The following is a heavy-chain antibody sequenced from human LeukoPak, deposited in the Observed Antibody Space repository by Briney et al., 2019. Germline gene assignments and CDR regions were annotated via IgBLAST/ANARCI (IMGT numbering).Heavy chain of an antibody. D-gene: IGHD3-9*01. CDR2: IIPILGIA. CDR3: ARAIFGRGYFDY. Sequence: SVKVSCKASGGTFSSYAISWVRQAPGQGLEWMGRIIPILGIANYAQKLQGRVTITADKSTSTAYMELSSLRSEDTAVYYCARAIFGRGYFDYWGQGTLVIVSS. V-gene: IGHV1-69*04. CDR1: GGTFSSYA. J-gene: IGHJ4*02.